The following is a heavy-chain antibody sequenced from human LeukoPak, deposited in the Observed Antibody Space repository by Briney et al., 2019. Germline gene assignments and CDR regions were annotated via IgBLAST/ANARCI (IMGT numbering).Heavy chain of an antibody. V-gene: IGHV4-34*01. CDR3: ARAGTYCSSTSCYVYFDY. CDR2: INHSGST. Sequence: PSETLSLTCAVYGGSFSGYYWSWIRQPPGKGLEWIGEINHSGSTNYNPSLKSRVTISVDTSKNQFSLKLSSVTAADTAVYYCARAGTYCSSTSCYVYFDYWGQGTLVTVSS. J-gene: IGHJ4*02. D-gene: IGHD2-2*01. CDR1: GGSFSGYY.